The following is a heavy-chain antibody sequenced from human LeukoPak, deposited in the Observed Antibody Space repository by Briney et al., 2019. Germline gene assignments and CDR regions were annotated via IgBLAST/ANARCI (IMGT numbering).Heavy chain of an antibody. Sequence: SSETLSLTCTVSGGSISNSYWSWIRQPAGKGLEWIGRIYPTDITTYNPSLKSRVTLSVDTSKNQFSLKVNSVTAADAAVYYCARGPGQLTSECFDSWGQGILVTVSS. D-gene: IGHD6-13*01. V-gene: IGHV4-4*07. CDR1: GGSISNSY. CDR2: IYPTDIT. J-gene: IGHJ5*01. CDR3: ARGPGQLTSECFDS.